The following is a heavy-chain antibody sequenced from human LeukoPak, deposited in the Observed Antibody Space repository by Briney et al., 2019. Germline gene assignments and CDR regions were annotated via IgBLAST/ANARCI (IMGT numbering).Heavy chain of an antibody. CDR1: GYTFTNYY. CDR3: ARAEVSGGHFDY. D-gene: IGHD2-15*01. CDR2: INPSGGTT. Sequence: ASVKVSCKASGYTFTNYYMHWVRQAPGQGLEWMGIINPSGGTTSHAQKFQGGVTMTRDTSTSTVYMELSSLRSEDTAVYYCARAEVSGGHFDYWGQGTLVTVSS. V-gene: IGHV1-46*01. J-gene: IGHJ4*02.